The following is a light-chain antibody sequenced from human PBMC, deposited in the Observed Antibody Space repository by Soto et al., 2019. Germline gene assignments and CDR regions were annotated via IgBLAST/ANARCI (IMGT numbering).Light chain of an antibody. J-gene: IGKJ4*02. V-gene: IGKV3-20*01. CDR3: QRYGAYPLT. CDR1: HSVRSTY. CDR2: GVS. Sequence: EIVLTQSPGTLSLSPGERATLSCRASHSVRSTYLAWYQQKPGLAPRLLIFGVSNRATGIPDRFSGSGSGTDLTITISRLEPEDFAVYYCQRYGAYPLTWGGGTKVNI.